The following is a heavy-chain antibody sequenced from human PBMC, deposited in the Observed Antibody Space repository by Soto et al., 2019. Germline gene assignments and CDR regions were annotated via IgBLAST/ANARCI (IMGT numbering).Heavy chain of an antibody. Sequence: SVKVSCKASGFTFTSSAVQWVRQARGQRLEWIGWIVVGSGNTNYAQKFQERVTITRDMSTSTAYMELSSLRSEDAAVYYCAAAWEPYNWFDPWGQGTLVTVSS. CDR1: GFTFTSSA. D-gene: IGHD1-26*01. CDR2: IVVGSGNT. V-gene: IGHV1-58*01. J-gene: IGHJ5*02. CDR3: AAAWEPYNWFDP.